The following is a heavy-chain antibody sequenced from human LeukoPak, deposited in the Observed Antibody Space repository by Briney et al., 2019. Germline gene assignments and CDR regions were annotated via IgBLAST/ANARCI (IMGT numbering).Heavy chain of an antibody. CDR2: IKLDGSEK. V-gene: IGHV3-7*03. Sequence: PGESLRLSCAASGLTLSDCYMSWVRQAPGKGLEWVANIKLDGSEKNYVDSVKGRFTISRDNTKNSLYLQMNSLRVEDTAVFYCARDQYDTWSRRGNFDSWGQGTLVIVSS. D-gene: IGHD3-3*01. CDR1: GLTLSDCY. J-gene: IGHJ4*02. CDR3: ARDQYDTWSRRGNFDS.